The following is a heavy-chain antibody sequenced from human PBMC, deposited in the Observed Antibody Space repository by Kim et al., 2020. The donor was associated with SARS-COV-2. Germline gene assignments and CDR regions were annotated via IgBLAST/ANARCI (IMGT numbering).Heavy chain of an antibody. CDR2: ISAYNGNT. J-gene: IGHJ4*02. Sequence: ASVKVSCKASGYTFTSYGISWVRQAPGQGLEWMGWISAYNGNTNYAQKLQGRVTMTTDTSTSTAYMELRSLRSDDTAVYYCARDPQTLGRYFDWFQAAVMSAPLFDYWAQGTLVTVSS. CDR1: GYTFTSYG. CDR3: ARDPQTLGRYFDWFQAAVMSAPLFDY. V-gene: IGHV1-18*04. D-gene: IGHD3-9*01.